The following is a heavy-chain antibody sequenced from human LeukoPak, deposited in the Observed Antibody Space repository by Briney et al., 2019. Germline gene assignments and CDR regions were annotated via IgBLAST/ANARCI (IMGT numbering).Heavy chain of an antibody. V-gene: IGHV3-21*01. CDR3: ATLPLGYCSGGSCYSQRRAFDI. CDR1: GFTFSSYS. D-gene: IGHD2-15*01. J-gene: IGHJ3*02. Sequence: GGSLRLSCAASGFTFSSYSMNWARQAPGKGLEWVSSISSSSSYIYYADSVKGRFTISRDNAKNSLYLQMNSLRAEDTAVYYCATLPLGYCSGGSCYSQRRAFDIWGQGTMVTVS. CDR2: ISSSSSYI.